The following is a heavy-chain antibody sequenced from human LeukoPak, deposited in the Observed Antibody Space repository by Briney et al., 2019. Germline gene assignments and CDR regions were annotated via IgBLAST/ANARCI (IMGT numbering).Heavy chain of an antibody. J-gene: IGHJ4*02. CDR1: GYTFTGYY. D-gene: IGHD5-18*01. V-gene: IGHV1-2*02. CDR3: ARDNVNTAMVVDY. Sequence: ASVKVSCKASGYTFTGYYMHWVRQAPGHWLEWMGWINPYTGETNYAQKFQGRVTMTRDTSISTAYMELSRLRSDDTAVYYCARDNVNTAMVVDYWGQGTLVTVSS. CDR2: INPYTGET.